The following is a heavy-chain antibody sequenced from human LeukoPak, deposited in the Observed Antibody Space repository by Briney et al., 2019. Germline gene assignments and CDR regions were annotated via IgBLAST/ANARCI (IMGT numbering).Heavy chain of an antibody. D-gene: IGHD3-3*01. CDR3: ARRAIITIFGVVTPDAFDI. Sequence: SETLSLTCAVSGGSISSSSYYWGWIRQPPGKGLEWIGSIYYSGSTYYNPSLKSRVTISIDTSKNQFSLKLSSVTAADTAVYYCARRAIITIFGVVTPDAFDIWGQGTMVTVSS. CDR1: GGSISSSSYY. V-gene: IGHV4-39*01. CDR2: IYYSGST. J-gene: IGHJ3*02.